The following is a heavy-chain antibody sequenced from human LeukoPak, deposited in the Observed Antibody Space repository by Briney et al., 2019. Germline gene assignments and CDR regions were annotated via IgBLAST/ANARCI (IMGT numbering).Heavy chain of an antibody. J-gene: IGHJ3*02. CDR1: GFTFSNYA. V-gene: IGHV3-21*01. D-gene: IGHD6-25*01. CDR3: AREADEAFDI. CDR2: ISSCSSYI. Sequence: GGSLRLSCAASGFTFSNYAMSWVRQSPGKGLEWVSSISSCSSYIYHADSVKGRFTISRDNAKNSLYLQMNGLRAEDTAVYYCAREADEAFDIWGQGTMVTVSS.